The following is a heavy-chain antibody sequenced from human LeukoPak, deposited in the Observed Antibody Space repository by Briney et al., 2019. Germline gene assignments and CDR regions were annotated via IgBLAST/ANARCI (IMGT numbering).Heavy chain of an antibody. Sequence: GGSLRLSCAASGFTFRNYGMHWVRQAPGKGLEWVTFIRYDGSNQYYADSVKGRFTISRDNSKNTVYLQMNSLRAEDTAVYYCAKVVTATMRNWFDPWGHGTQVTVSS. CDR3: AKVVTATMRNWFDP. CDR2: IRYDGSNQ. D-gene: IGHD2-21*02. CDR1: GFTFRNYG. V-gene: IGHV3-30*02. J-gene: IGHJ5*02.